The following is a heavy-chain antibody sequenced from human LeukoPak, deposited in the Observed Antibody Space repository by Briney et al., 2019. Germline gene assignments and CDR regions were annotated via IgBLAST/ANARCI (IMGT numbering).Heavy chain of an antibody. V-gene: IGHV4-34*01. CDR3: GTHRYGSGSIDS. CDR2: INHSGST. D-gene: IGHD3-10*01. Sequence: SETLSLTCAAYGGSFSGCYWSWSRQPPGKGLEWIGEINHSGSTTYNPSLNSRVTISVDTSKNQFSLKMSSVTAADTAVYYCGTHRYGSGSIDSWGQGTLVTVSS. J-gene: IGHJ4*02. CDR1: GGSFSGCY.